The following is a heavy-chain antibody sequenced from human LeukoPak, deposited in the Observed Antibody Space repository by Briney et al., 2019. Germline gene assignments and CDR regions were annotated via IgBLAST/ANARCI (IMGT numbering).Heavy chain of an antibody. CDR2: IIPIFGTA. J-gene: IGHJ6*03. Sequence: SVKVSCKASGGTFSSYAISWVRQAPGQGLEWMGGIIPIFGTANYAQKFQGRVTITTDESTSTAYMELSSLRSEDTAVYYCAREPRGFWSGYSNYYMDVWGKGTTVTVSS. CDR1: GGTFSSYA. V-gene: IGHV1-69*05. CDR3: AREPRGFWSGYSNYYMDV. D-gene: IGHD3-3*01.